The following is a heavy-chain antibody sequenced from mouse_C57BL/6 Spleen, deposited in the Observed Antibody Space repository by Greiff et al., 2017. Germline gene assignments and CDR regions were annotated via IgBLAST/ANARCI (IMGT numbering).Heavy chain of an antibody. CDR1: GYTFTSYW. V-gene: IGHV1-55*01. CDR2: IYPGSGST. Sequence: VQLQQPGAELVKPGASVKMSCKASGYTFTSYWITWVKQRPGQGLEWIGDIYPGSGSTNYNEKFKSKATLTVDTSSSTAYMQLSSLTSEDSAVYYCARSDYYGLYFDYWGQGTTLTVSS. J-gene: IGHJ2*01. CDR3: ARSDYYGLYFDY. D-gene: IGHD1-1*01.